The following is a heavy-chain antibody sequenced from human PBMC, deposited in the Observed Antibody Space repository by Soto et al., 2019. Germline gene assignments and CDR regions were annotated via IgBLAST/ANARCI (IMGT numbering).Heavy chain of an antibody. Sequence: QITLKESGPTLVKPTQPLTLTCTLSGFSRSTSGVGVGWIRQPPVKALEWLALIYWDDDKRYSPSLKSRLTITKDNSKNQVVLTMTNMDAVDTAVYYCAHSQGITMDWYGMDVWGQGTTVTVSS. V-gene: IGHV2-5*02. D-gene: IGHD3-10*01. CDR2: IYWDDDK. CDR1: GFSRSTSGVG. J-gene: IGHJ6*02. CDR3: AHSQGITMDWYGMDV.